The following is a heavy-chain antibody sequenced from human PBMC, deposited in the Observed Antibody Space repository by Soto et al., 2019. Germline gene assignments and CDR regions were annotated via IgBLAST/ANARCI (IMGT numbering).Heavy chain of an antibody. Sequence: EVQLVESGGGLVQPGGSLRLSCAASGFTFSSYWMTWVRQAPGKGLEWVANIKQDGSGKYYVDSVKGRFTISRDNAKNSLYLQMNSLRAEDTAMYYCARASYGEPTYYFDYWGQGTLVTVSS. CDR1: GFTFSSYW. CDR2: IKQDGSGK. CDR3: ARASYGEPTYYFDY. D-gene: IGHD4-17*01. J-gene: IGHJ4*02. V-gene: IGHV3-7*03.